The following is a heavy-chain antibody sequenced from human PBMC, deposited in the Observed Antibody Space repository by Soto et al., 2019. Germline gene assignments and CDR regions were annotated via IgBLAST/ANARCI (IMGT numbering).Heavy chain of an antibody. CDR3: AGGRHYDGSGGALPWDP. D-gene: IGHD3-10*01. CDR2: IIPIFGTA. J-gene: IGHJ5*02. V-gene: IGHV1-69*12. Sequence: QVQLVQSGAEVKKPGSSVKVSCKASGGTFSSYAISWVRQAPGQGLEWMGGIIPIFGTANYAQKFQGRVTITAYESTRTAYLELSGLSSEDTAVYCCAGGRHYDGSGGALPWDPGGQGTLVTVSS. CDR1: GGTFSSYA.